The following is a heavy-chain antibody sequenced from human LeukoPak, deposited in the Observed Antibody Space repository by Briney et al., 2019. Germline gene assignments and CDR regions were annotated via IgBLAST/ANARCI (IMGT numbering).Heavy chain of an antibody. CDR2: IFTDDIT. J-gene: IGHJ4*02. CDR3: ARDVPNDTEAFLDY. Sequence: PGGSLRLSCAASGLTVSGNCMNWVRQAPGKGLEWVSAIFTDDITSYGDSVKGRFTISRDSSKNTLYLQMNSLRAEDTAVYYCARDVPNDTEAFLDYWGQGTLVSVSS. CDR1: GLTVSGNC. D-gene: IGHD2-8*01. V-gene: IGHV3-66*01.